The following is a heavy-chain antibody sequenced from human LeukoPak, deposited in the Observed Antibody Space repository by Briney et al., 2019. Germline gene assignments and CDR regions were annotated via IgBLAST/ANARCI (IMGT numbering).Heavy chain of an antibody. CDR1: GCSISSYY. CDR2: IYYSGST. J-gene: IGHJ6*02. D-gene: IGHD6-13*01. V-gene: IGHV4-59*01. Sequence: PSETLSLTCTVSGCSISSYYWSWIRQPPGKGLEWIGYIYYSGSTNYNPSLKSRVTISVDTSKNQFSLKLSSVTAADTAVYYCARGGNSSSWFYYYYGMDVWGQGTTVTVSS. CDR3: ARGGNSSSWFYYYYGMDV.